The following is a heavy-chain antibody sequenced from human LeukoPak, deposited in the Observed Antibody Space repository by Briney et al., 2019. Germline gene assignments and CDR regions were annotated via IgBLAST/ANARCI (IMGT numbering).Heavy chain of an antibody. J-gene: IGHJ6*04. CDR2: IIPIFGTA. D-gene: IGHD2-15*01. Sequence: ASVKVSCKASGGTFSSYAISWVRQAPGQGLEWMGGIIPIFGTANCAQKFQGRVTITADKSTTTAYIELSSQRSEDTAVYYCARSRDIVVVVANYYYYYGMDVWGKGTTVTVSS. CDR3: ARSRDIVVVVANYYYYYGMDV. CDR1: GGTFSSYA. V-gene: IGHV1-69*06.